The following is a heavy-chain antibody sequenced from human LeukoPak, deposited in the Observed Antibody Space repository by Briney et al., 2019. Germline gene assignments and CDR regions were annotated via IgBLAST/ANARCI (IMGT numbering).Heavy chain of an antibody. CDR1: GYTVTNYT. J-gene: IGHJ4*02. CDR3: TRGYDTTGYFSF. Sequence: ASVKVACKASGYTVTNYTLNGVRRARGQGLEWMGWIHTNTGNPTYAQGFTGRFVFSLDTSVTTAYLQISSLKVEDTAVYYCTRGYDTTGYFSFWGQGTLVTVSS. D-gene: IGHD3-22*01. V-gene: IGHV7-4-1*02. CDR2: IHTNTGNP.